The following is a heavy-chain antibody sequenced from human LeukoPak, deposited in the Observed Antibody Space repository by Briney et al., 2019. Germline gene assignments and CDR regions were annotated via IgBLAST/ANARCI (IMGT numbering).Heavy chain of an antibody. V-gene: IGHV3-48*03. CDR1: GFSFSSYE. CDR2: IGSTTNSI. J-gene: IGHJ6*03. D-gene: IGHD5-12*01. CDR3: ARDEYSGLYYYMDV. Sequence: GCLRLSCAASGFSFSSYEMNWVRQAPGKGLEWVSYIGSTTNSIYYADSVKGRFTISRDNAKKSLHLQMNSLRAEDTAVYYCARDEYSGLYYYMDVWGKGTTVTVSS.